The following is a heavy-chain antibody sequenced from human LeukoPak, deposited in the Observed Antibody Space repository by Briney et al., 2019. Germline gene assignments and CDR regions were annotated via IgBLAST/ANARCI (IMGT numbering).Heavy chain of an antibody. D-gene: IGHD3-9*01. CDR2: IIPIFGTA. CDR3: ARDAIAHYDILTGYNWFDP. V-gene: IGHV1-69*05. J-gene: IGHJ5*02. CDR1: GGTFSSYA. Sequence: ASVKVSCKASGGTFSSYAISWVRQAPGQGLEWMGRIIPIFGTANYAQKFQGRVTITTDESTSTAYMELGSLRSEDTAVYYCARDAIAHYDILTGYNWFDPWGQGTLVTVSS.